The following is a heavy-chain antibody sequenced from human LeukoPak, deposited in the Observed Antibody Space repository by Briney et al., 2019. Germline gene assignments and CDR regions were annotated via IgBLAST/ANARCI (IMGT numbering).Heavy chain of an antibody. J-gene: IGHJ4*02. CDR3: SREIRYFDWFQADY. CDR2: IRSKADGGTA. CDR1: GFTFGDYS. D-gene: IGHD3-9*01. V-gene: IGHV3-49*03. Sequence: PGGSLRLSCSASGFTFGDYSMSWFRQAPGKGLEWGGFIRSKADGGTAEYAASVKGRFTISRDDSESIAYLQMDSLKIEDTAVYYCSREIRYFDWFQADYWGQGTLVTVSS.